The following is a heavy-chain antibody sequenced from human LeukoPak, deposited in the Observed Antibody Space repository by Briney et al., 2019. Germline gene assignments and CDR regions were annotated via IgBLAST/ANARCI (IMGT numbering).Heavy chain of an antibody. V-gene: IGHV1-18*01. Sequence: ASVKVSCKASGYTFTSYGISWARQAPGQGLEWMGWISAYNGNTNYAQKLQGRVTMTTDTSTSTAYMELRSLRSDDTAVYYCAIPDYYDSSGYYYGLGYWGQGTLVTVST. CDR1: GYTFTSYG. CDR3: AIPDYYDSSGYYYGLGY. CDR2: ISAYNGNT. J-gene: IGHJ4*02. D-gene: IGHD3-22*01.